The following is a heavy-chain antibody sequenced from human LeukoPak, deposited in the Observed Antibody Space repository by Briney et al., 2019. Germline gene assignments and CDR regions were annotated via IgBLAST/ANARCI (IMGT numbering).Heavy chain of an antibody. V-gene: IGHV4-4*02. CDR3: AREHSYVSGSNYIDY. D-gene: IGHD3-10*01. J-gene: IGHJ4*02. Sequence: PSGTLSLTCAVSGDSISSSNWWSWVRQPPGKGLEWIGEIYHSGSTNYNPSLKSRVTISVDKSKNQVSLKLSSVTAADTALYYCAREHSYVSGSNYIDYWGREPWSPSPQ. CDR1: GDSISSSNW. CDR2: IYHSGST.